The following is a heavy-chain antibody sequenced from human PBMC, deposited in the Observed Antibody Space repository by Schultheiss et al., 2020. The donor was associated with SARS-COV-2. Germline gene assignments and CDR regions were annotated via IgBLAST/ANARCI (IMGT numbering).Heavy chain of an antibody. CDR3: ARDRTIIVLMVYAAY. CDR1: GFTVSSNY. Sequence: GGSLRLSCAASGFTVSSNYMSWVRQAPGKGLEWVSVIYSGGSTYYADSVKGRFTISRDNSKNTLYLQMNSLRAEDTAVYYCARDRTIIVLMVYAAYWGQGTLVTVSS. D-gene: IGHD2-8*01. CDR2: IYSGGST. J-gene: IGHJ4*02. V-gene: IGHV3-66*01.